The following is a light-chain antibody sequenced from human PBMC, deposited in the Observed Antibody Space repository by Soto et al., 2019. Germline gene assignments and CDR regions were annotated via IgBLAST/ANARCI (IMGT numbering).Light chain of an antibody. CDR2: IAS. Sequence: DIHMTQSPSSLSASIGDRVSITCRASQSISRYLNWYQQKAGKAPQLLIYIASNLEGGVPSRFSGTGSGTNFTLTISSLQPEDFATYYCQQSSRSPFTFDPGTKVDIK. CDR3: QQSSRSPFT. V-gene: IGKV1-39*01. CDR1: QSISRY. J-gene: IGKJ3*01.